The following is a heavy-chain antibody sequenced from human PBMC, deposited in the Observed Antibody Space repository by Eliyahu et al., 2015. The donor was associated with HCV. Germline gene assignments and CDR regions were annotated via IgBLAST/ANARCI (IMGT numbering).Heavy chain of an antibody. V-gene: IGHV4-59*01. CDR3: ASGGGGIAVAGTGGWFDP. D-gene: IGHD6-19*01. CDR2: IHYRGST. J-gene: IGHJ5*02. CDR1: GGSITTYY. Sequence: QVQLQESGPGLVKPSETLSLSCTVSGGSITTYYWSWIRQPPGKGLEWIGYIHYRGSTNYNPSLKSRVTISVDTSNNQFSLNLTSVTAADTAVYYCASGGGGIAVAGTGGWFDPWGQGTLVTVSS.